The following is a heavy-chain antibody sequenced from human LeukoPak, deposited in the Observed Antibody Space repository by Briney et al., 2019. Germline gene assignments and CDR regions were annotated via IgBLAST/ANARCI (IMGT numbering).Heavy chain of an antibody. CDR1: GYIFTSYY. V-gene: IGHV1-46*03. Sequence: GASVKVSCKTSGYIFTSYYLHWVRQAPVQGLECLGVVYPLAGTSDPAHRFRARITLSDDTSTSTLYMELRGLKSEDTAIYFCVREYHGGYFDFWGQGTLVTVSS. CDR2: VYPLAGTS. CDR3: VREYHGGYFDF. J-gene: IGHJ4*02. D-gene: IGHD3-16*01.